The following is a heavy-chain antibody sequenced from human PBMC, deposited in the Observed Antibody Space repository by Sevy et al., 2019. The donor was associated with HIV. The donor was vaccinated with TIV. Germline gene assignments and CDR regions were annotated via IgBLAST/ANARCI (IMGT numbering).Heavy chain of an antibody. CDR3: AKDDIVVVPAASPAPDY. D-gene: IGHD2-2*01. CDR2: VSYDGSNK. Sequence: GGSLRLSCAASGFTFSSYGMHWVRLAPGKGLEWVAVVSYDGSNKDYADSVKGRFTISRDNSKNSLYLQMNSLRAEDTAVYYCAKDDIVVVPAASPAPDYWGQGTLVTVSS. J-gene: IGHJ4*02. V-gene: IGHV3-30*18. CDR1: GFTFSSYG.